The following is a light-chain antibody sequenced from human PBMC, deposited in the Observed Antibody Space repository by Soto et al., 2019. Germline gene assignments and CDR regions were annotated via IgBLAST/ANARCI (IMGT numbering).Light chain of an antibody. CDR1: QSVSSD. J-gene: IGKJ4*01. CDR2: GAS. V-gene: IGKV3-15*01. Sequence: EIVMTQSPATLSVSPGERATLSCRASQSVSSDLAWYQQKPGQAPRFLIYGASNRATGLPARFSGSGSGTEFTLTISSLQSEDFAVYYCQQYNNWPLAFGVGTKVEIK. CDR3: QQYNNWPLA.